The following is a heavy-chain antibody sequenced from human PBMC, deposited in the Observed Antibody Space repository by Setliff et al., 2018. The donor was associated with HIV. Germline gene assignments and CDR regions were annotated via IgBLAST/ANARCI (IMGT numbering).Heavy chain of an antibody. CDR1: GGSISTSNW. D-gene: IGHD7-27*01. CDR3: ARNWGPNWFDP. Sequence: ETLSLTCTVSGGSISTSNWWGWIRQTPGKGLEWIGSISSSGSTNYNPSLRSRVTISADTSKNQFSLKLSSVTAADTAVYYCARNWGPNWFDPWGQGTLVTVSS. V-gene: IGHV4-38-2*02. J-gene: IGHJ5*02. CDR2: ISSSGST.